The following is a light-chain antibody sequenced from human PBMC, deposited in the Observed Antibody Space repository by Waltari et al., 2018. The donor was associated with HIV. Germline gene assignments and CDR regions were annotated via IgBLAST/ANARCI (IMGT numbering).Light chain of an antibody. CDR1: YIGLQS. CDR3: RVLEDENDVV. V-gene: IGLV3-21*01. J-gene: IGLJ2*01. CDR2: YDR. Sequence: PQAPSVSVAPGQTATINCGGGYIGLQSVHWYQQRPGQAPLLLINYDRAGLAGISERFAASNSGTTATRSINRVEAGDEADYYCRVLEDENDVVFGAGTRLTVL.